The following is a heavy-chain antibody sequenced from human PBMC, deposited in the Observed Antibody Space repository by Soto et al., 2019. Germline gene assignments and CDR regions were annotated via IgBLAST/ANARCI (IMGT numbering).Heavy chain of an antibody. Sequence: ASVKVSCKACGYTFTSYAMHWVRQAPGQRLEWMGWINAGNGNTKYSQKFQGRVTITRDTSASTAYMELSSLRSEDTAVYYCARDLNPITYSGSYYGHFDYWGQGTLVTVSA. J-gene: IGHJ4*02. CDR2: INAGNGNT. V-gene: IGHV1-3*01. CDR1: GYTFTSYA. CDR3: ARDLNPITYSGSYYGHFDY. D-gene: IGHD1-26*01.